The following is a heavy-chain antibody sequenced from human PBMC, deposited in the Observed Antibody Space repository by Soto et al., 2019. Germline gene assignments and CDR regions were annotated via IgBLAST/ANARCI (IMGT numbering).Heavy chain of an antibody. V-gene: IGHV1-2*02. CDR2: INPNSGGT. CDR3: ARDQWKKSSSWYPDDAFNI. J-gene: IGHJ3*02. CDR1: GYTFTGYY. Sequence: ASVKVSCKASGYTFTGYYMHWVRQAPGQGLEWMGWINPNSGGTNYAQKFQGRVTMTRDTSISTAYMELSRLRSDDTAVYYCARDQWKKSSSWYPDDAFNIWGQGTMVTSSS. D-gene: IGHD6-13*01.